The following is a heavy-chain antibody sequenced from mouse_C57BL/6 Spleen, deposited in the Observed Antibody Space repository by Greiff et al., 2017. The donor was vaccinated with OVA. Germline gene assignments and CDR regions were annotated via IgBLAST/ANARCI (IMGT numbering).Heavy chain of an antibody. J-gene: IGHJ4*01. D-gene: IGHD2-5*01. CDR1: GFSFNTYA. CDR2: IRSKSNNYAT. V-gene: IGHV10-1*01. CDR3: VRQGYSNYFFYAMDY. Sequence: EVMLVESGGGLVQPKGSLKLSCAASGFSFNTYAMNWVRQAPGKGLEWVARIRSKSNNYATYYADSVKDRFTISRDDSESMLYLQMNNLKTEDTAMYYCVRQGYSNYFFYAMDYWGQGTSVTVSS.